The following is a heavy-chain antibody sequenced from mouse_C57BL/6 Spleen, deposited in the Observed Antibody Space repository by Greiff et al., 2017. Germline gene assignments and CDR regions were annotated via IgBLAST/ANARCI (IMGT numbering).Heavy chain of an antibody. CDR1: GFTFSDYY. J-gene: IGHJ2*01. V-gene: IGHV5-16*01. CDR3: ARSDGDYFDY. Sequence: EVNLVESEGGLVQPGSSMKLSCTASGFTFSDYYMAWVRQVPEKGLEWVANINYDGSSTYYLDSLKSRFIISRDNAKNILYLQMSSLKSEDTATYYCARSDGDYFDYWGQGTTLTVSS. CDR2: INYDGSST.